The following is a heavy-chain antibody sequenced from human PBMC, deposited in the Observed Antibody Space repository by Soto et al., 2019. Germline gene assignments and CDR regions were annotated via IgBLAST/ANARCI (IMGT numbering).Heavy chain of an antibody. Sequence: EVQLLESGGGLVQPGGSLRLSCAASGFTFSSYAMSWVRQAPGKGLEWVSAISGSGGSTYYADSVKGRLTFSRDNSKNRLYLQMNSLRAEDTAVYYCAKKGGRFLEWLLGPLDYWGQGTLVTVSS. J-gene: IGHJ4*02. CDR3: AKKGGRFLEWLLGPLDY. V-gene: IGHV3-23*01. CDR2: ISGSGGST. CDR1: GFTFSSYA. D-gene: IGHD3-3*01.